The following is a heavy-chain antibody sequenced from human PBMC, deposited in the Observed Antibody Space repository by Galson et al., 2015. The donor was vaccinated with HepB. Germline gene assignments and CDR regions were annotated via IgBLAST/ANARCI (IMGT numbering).Heavy chain of an antibody. CDR1: GYTFTSYA. V-gene: IGHV1-3*01. D-gene: IGHD2-2*01. CDR3: ARDLYYCSSTSCPVGYFDY. Sequence: SVKVSCKASGYTFTSYAMHWVRQAPGQRLEWMGWINAGNGNTKYSQKFQGRVTITRDTSASTAYMELSSLRSEDTAVYYCARDLYYCSSTSCPVGYFDYWGQGTLVTVSS. CDR2: INAGNGNT. J-gene: IGHJ4*02.